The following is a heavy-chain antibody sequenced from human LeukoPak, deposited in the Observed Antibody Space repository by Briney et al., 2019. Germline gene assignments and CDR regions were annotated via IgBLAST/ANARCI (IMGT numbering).Heavy chain of an antibody. CDR3: AREAYYYDSSGYYESVGAVDI. Sequence: SETLSLTCTVSGGSISSYYWSWIRQPPGKGLEWIGYIYYSGSTNYNPSLKSRVTISVDTSKNQFSLKLSSVTAADTAVYYRAREAYYYDSSGYYESVGAVDIWGQGTMVTVSS. CDR1: GGSISSYY. V-gene: IGHV4-59*01. CDR2: IYYSGST. D-gene: IGHD3-22*01. J-gene: IGHJ3*02.